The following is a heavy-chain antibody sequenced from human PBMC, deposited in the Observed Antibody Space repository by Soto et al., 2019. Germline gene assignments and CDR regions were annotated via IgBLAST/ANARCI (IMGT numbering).Heavy chain of an antibody. CDR1: SGPIVSYY. V-gene: IGHV4-59*01. Sequence: SETLSLTCIVSSGPIVSYYWSWIRQPPGKGLEWIGYIYYTGSTYYNPSLKSRVTISVDTSKNQFSLKLRSLTAADTAVYYCARVWGSGWYYFDSWGQGTLVTVSS. CDR3: ARVWGSGWYYFDS. CDR2: IYYTGST. J-gene: IGHJ4*02. D-gene: IGHD6-19*01.